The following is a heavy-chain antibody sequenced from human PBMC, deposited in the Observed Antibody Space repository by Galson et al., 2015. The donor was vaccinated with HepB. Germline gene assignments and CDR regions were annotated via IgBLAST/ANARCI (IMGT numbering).Heavy chain of an antibody. V-gene: IGHV3-33*01. J-gene: IGHJ1*01. CDR2: IWNDGSNK. CDR1: GFTFSSYG. D-gene: IGHD3-22*01. CDR3: ARGPSRYDSSGYWFFQH. Sequence: SLRLSCAASGFTFSSYGMHWVRQAPGKGLEWVAVIWNDGSNKYYADSVKGRFTISRDNSKNTLYLQMNSLRAEDTAVYYCARGPSRYDSSGYWFFQHWGQGTLVTVSS.